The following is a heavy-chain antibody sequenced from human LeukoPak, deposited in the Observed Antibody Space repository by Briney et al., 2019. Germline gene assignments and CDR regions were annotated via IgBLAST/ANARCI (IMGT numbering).Heavy chain of an antibody. V-gene: IGHV3-30-3*01. CDR1: GFTFSSYA. CDR2: ISYDGSNK. CDR3: ARDRWDAFDI. D-gene: IGHD2-15*01. Sequence: PGGSLRLSCAASGFTFSSYAMHWVRQAPGKGLEWVAVISYDGSNKYYADSVKGRITISRDNSKNTVYMQMNGLRAEDTAVYYCARDRWDAFDIWGQATMVTVSS. J-gene: IGHJ3*02.